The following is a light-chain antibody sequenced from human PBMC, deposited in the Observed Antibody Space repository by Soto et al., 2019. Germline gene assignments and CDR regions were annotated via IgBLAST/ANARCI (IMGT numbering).Light chain of an antibody. V-gene: IGKV3-15*01. Sequence: EIVLTQSPATLSVSPGERATLSCRASQSVSRKLAWYQQTRGQAPRLLIYGASTRATGVPARFSGSGSGTEFTLTISNLQSEEFAVDHGQQYDKWPRTVGQGTKVDIK. J-gene: IGKJ1*01. CDR2: GAS. CDR3: QQYDKWPRT. CDR1: QSVSRK.